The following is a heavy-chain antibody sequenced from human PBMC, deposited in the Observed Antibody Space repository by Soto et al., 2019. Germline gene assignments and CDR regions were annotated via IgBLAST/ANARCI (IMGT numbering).Heavy chain of an antibody. CDR2: INAYNGNT. CDR3: AMVDVYVTPSPQDV. V-gene: IGHV1-18*01. CDR1: GYMFTIYG. D-gene: IGHD3-16*01. Sequence: SVKVSCKACGYMFTIYGIVWVRQAPGQGLEWMGWINAYNGNTNYAQNLQGRVTLTTDTSTSTAYMELRSLRSNDTAVYYCAMVDVYVTPSPQDVWGQGTTVTVSS. J-gene: IGHJ6*02.